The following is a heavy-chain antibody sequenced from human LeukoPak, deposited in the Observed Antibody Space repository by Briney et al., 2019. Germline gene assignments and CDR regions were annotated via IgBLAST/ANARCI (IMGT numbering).Heavy chain of an antibody. J-gene: IGHJ4*02. Sequence: GRSLKLLCAASGFTFSHSGIHWVRQAAGKGLEWVGRIRNKAKKYATGYGASVRGRFTISRDDSKNKAYLQMNSLKTEDTAVYYCTRVGLTGTIDDFDLWGQGALVTVSS. CDR2: IRNKAKKYAT. V-gene: IGHV3-73*01. D-gene: IGHD1-1*01. CDR1: GFTFSHSG. CDR3: TRVGLTGTIDDFDL.